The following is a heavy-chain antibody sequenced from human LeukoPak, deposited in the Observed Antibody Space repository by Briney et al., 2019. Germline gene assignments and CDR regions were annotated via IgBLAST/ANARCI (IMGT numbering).Heavy chain of an antibody. D-gene: IGHD3-3*01. CDR3: ATVYDFWSGYYWVGPRNWFDP. V-gene: IGHV1-2*02. J-gene: IGHJ5*02. Sequence: ASVKVSCKASGYTFTGYYMHWVRQAPGQGLEWMGWINPNSGGTNYAQKFQGRVTMTEDTSTDTAYMELSSLRSEDTAVYYCATVYDFWSGYYWVGPRNWFDPWGQGTLVTVSS. CDR2: INPNSGGT. CDR1: GYTFTGYY.